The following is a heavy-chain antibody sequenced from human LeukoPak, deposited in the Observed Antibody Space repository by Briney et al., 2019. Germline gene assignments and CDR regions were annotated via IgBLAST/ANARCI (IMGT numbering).Heavy chain of an antibody. V-gene: IGHV1-2*02. J-gene: IGHJ4*02. CDR2: INPNSGGR. D-gene: IGHD3-22*01. CDR3: VRADYYDTGAYYYD. Sequence: ASVRVSCKASGYTFIGYYIHWVRQAPGQGLEWMGWINPNSGGRNYAQKFQGRVTMTRDTSISTGYMELSRPRSDDTAVYYCVRADYYDTGAYYYDWGQGTLVTVSS. CDR1: GYTFIGYY.